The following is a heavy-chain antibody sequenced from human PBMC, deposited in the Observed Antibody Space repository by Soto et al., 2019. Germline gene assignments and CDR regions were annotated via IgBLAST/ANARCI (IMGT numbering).Heavy chain of an antibody. V-gene: IGHV3-48*02. CDR2: ISSSSSNI. Sequence: EVQLVESGGGLVQPGGSLRLSCAVSGFTFSSYSMNWVRQAPGKGLEWGSYISSSSSNIYYADSVKGRFTISRDNAKNSLYLQMNTLRDEDTAVYYCTREKSGTTDYWGQGTLVTVSS. CDR1: GFTFSSYS. D-gene: IGHD1-1*01. J-gene: IGHJ4*02. CDR3: TREKSGTTDY.